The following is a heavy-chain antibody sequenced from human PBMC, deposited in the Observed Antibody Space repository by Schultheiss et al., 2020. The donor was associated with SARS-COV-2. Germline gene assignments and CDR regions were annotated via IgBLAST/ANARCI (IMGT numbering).Heavy chain of an antibody. CDR2: ISGSGGST. J-gene: IGHJ4*02. CDR3: AKGGGRELPLDY. V-gene: IGHV3-23*01. CDR1: GFTFDDYA. Sequence: GGSLRLSCAASGFTFDDYAMHWVRQAPGKGLEWVSAISGSGGSTYYADSVKGRFTISRDNSKNTLYLQMNSLRAEDTAVYYCAKGGGRELPLDYWGQGTLVTVSS. D-gene: IGHD1-26*01.